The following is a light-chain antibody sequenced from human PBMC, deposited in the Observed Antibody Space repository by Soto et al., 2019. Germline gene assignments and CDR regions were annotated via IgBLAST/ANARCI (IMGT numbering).Light chain of an antibody. CDR3: CSYAGSRTHVL. CDR2: EVS. V-gene: IGLV2-23*02. Sequence: QSALTQHASVSGSPGQSITISCIGTSSDVGSYNLVSWYQQHPGKAPKVLIYEVSERPSGVSNRFSGSKSGNTASLTISGLQAEDEAEYYCCSYAGSRTHVLFGGGTKVTVL. CDR1: SSDVGSYNL. J-gene: IGLJ2*01.